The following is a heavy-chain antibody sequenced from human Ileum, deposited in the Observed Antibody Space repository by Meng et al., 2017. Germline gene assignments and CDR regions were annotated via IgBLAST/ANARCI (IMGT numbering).Heavy chain of an antibody. CDR1: GVSLIMAMW. CDR2: IFQSGST. Sequence: DPGCVSLWGPRSLTGAHSGVSLIMAMWGGWVRQPPGKGLEWIGEIFQSGSTNYNPSLTSRVSISVDKAKNHLSLSLSSVTAADTAVYYCAKAAAYNLDIWGQGALVTVSS. CDR3: AKAAAYNLDI. J-gene: IGHJ4*02. V-gene: IGHV4-4*02. D-gene: IGHD1-14*01.